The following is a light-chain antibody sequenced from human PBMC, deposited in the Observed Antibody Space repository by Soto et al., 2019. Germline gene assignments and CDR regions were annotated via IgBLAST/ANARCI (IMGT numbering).Light chain of an antibody. CDR3: QQRSNWPPT. CDR2: DAS. CDR1: QSVSSY. Sequence: IGFAQAPATLSFSPVGRANPSLRASQSVSSYLAWYQQKPGQAPRLLIYDASNRATGIPARFSGSGSGTDFTLTISSLEPEDFAVYYCQQRSNWPPTFGQGTRLEIK. J-gene: IGKJ5*01. V-gene: IGKV3-11*01.